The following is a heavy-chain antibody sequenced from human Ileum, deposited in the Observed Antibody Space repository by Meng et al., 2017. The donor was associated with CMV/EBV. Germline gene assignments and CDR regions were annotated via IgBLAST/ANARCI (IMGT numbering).Heavy chain of an antibody. CDR1: GFTFINAW. D-gene: IGHD3-10*01. V-gene: IGHV3-15*01. CDR2: IKSKTDGGTT. CDR3: AADDYGSGSYLFDY. Sequence: GESLKISCAASGFTFINAWMSWVSQAPGKGLEWVGRIKSKTDGGTTDYAAPVKGRFTFSRDDSKNTLYLQMNSLKTEDTAVYYCAADDYGSGSYLFDYWGQGTLVTVSS. J-gene: IGHJ4*02.